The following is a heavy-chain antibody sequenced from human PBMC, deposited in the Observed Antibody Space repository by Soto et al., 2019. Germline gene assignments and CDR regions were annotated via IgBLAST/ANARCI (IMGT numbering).Heavy chain of an antibody. Sequence: EVQLVESGGGLVQPGGSLRLSCAASGFTFSNYWMSWVRQAPGKGLEWVAHIKEDGGDKYDVDSVKGRFIISRDNAKNSLYLQRNSLRVEGTAVYYCARLKSVSGEDWGRGTLVTVSS. V-gene: IGHV3-7*05. CDR3: ARLKSVSGED. J-gene: IGHJ4*02. CDR1: GFTFSNYW. D-gene: IGHD1-26*01. CDR2: IKEDGGDK.